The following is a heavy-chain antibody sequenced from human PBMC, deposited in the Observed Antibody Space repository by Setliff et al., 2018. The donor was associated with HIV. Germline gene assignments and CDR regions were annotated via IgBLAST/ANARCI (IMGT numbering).Heavy chain of an antibody. J-gene: IGHJ5*02. CDR3: ARGQIGYGDYDLNWFDP. D-gene: IGHD4-17*01. CDR1: GFTFSSYT. Sequence: PGGSLRLSCAISGFTFSSYTMHWVRQAPGKGLEWVSSTSSSYNSIYYTDSVKGRFTISSDNAKDSLYLQMNSLRLEDTAVYYCARGQIGYGDYDLNWFDPWGQGTLVTVSS. V-gene: IGHV3-21*01. CDR2: TSSSYNSI.